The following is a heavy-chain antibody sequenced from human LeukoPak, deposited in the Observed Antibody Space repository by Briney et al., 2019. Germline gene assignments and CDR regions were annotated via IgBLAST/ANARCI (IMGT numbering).Heavy chain of an antibody. V-gene: IGHV4-59*08. J-gene: IGHJ4*02. CDR1: GGCISSYY. CDR2: IPYSGST. CDR3: ARGTAAASGSLDY. Sequence: SETLSLTCTVSGGCISSYYWTWIWQPPGRGLEWIGYIPYSGSTTYNPSLRSRVTMSVDTSKNQISLKLTSVTAADTAVYYCARGTAAASGSLDYWGQGTLVTVSS. D-gene: IGHD1-14*01.